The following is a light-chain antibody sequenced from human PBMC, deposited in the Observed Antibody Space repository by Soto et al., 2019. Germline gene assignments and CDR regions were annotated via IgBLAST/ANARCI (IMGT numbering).Light chain of an antibody. V-gene: IGKV3D-15*01. Sequence: EIVMTQSPATLSVSPGERTTLSCRASQSVSNNLAWYQQKPGQAPRLLIYGASTRATGIPARFSGSGSGTKFTLTVTCLQSEDFSVYYCQHYRNWLPITFGQGTRLEIK. CDR3: QHYRNWLPIT. CDR1: QSVSNN. J-gene: IGKJ5*01. CDR2: GAS.